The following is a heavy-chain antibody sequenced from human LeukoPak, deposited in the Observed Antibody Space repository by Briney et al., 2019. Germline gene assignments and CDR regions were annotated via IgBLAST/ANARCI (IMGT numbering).Heavy chain of an antibody. D-gene: IGHD5-12*01. CDR3: ARGDSGYDYGDFDY. CDR1: GGSISSGDYY. V-gene: IGHV4-30-4*01. J-gene: IGHJ4*02. Sequence: SQTLSLTCTVSGGSISSGDYYWSWIRQPPGKGLEWIGYIYYSGSTYYNPSLKSRVTIPVDTSKNQFSLKLSSVTAADTAVYYCARGDSGYDYGDFDYWGQGTLVTVSS. CDR2: IYYSGST.